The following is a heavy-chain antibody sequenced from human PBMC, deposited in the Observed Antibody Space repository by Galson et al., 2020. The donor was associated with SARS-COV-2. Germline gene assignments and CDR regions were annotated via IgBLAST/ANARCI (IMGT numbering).Heavy chain of an antibody. CDR1: GGSISSGGYY. CDR2: IYYSGST. J-gene: IGHJ6*02. CDR3: SRGGFLLKYYDILTGYNHYGRDV. D-gene: IGHD3-9*01. Sequence: LSLTCTVSGGSISSGGYYWSWIRQHPGKGLEWIGYIYYSGSTYYNPSLKSRVTISVDTSKNQFSLKLSSVTAADTAVYYCSRGGFLLKYYDILTGYNHYGRDVWGQGTTVTVSS. V-gene: IGHV4-31*03.